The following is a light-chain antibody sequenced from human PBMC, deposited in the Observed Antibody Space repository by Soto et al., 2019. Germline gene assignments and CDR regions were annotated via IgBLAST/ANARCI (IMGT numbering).Light chain of an antibody. CDR3: QQYENLPT. J-gene: IGKJ5*01. V-gene: IGKV1-33*01. CDR2: DAS. CDR1: QNINNY. Sequence: DSPTTQSPSSLSASVGDRVTIHCQASQNINNYLNWYQQKPGRAPKLLIYDASNLEAGVPSRFRGSGSGTDFTFTISRLQPEDIATYYCQQYENLPTFGQGTRLEIK.